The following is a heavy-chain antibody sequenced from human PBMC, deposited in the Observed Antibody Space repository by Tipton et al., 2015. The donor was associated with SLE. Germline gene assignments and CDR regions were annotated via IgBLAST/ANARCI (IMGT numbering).Heavy chain of an antibody. CDR3: AKDGAATYSFEF. V-gene: IGHV3-7*01. CDR2: IKQDGSEK. J-gene: IGHJ4*02. Sequence: SLRLSCAASGITFSRYWMSWVRQAPGKGLEWVANIKQDGSEKYYVDSVKGRFTISRDNAKNSLYLQMNSLRAEDTAVYYCAKDGAATYSFEFWGQGTLVTVSS. CDR1: GITFSRYW. D-gene: IGHD6-13*01.